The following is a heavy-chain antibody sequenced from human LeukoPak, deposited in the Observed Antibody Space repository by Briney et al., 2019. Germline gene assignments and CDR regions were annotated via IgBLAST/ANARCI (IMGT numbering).Heavy chain of an antibody. CDR2: ISYDGSNK. V-gene: IGHV3-30*18. CDR1: GFTFSSYG. Sequence: GGPLRLSCAASGFTFSSYGMHWVRQAPGKGLEWVAVISYDGSNKYYADSVKGRFTISRDNSKNTLYLQMNSLRAEDTAVYYCAKEGSRTTVTTAHKSEYYYYYYGMDVWGQGTTVTVSS. J-gene: IGHJ6*02. D-gene: IGHD4-17*01. CDR3: AKEGSRTTVTTAHKSEYYYYYYGMDV.